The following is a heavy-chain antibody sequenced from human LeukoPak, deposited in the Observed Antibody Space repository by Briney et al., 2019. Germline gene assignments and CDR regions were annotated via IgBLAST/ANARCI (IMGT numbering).Heavy chain of an antibody. Sequence: SQTLSLTCTVSGGSISSGDYYWSWIRQPPGKGLEWIGYIYYSGSTNYNPSLKSRVTISVDTSKNQFSLKLSSVTAADTAVYYCARLHSTVVTPIGDYWGQGTLVTVSS. CDR2: IYYSGST. V-gene: IGHV4-30-4*01. D-gene: IGHD4-23*01. CDR1: GGSISSGDYY. J-gene: IGHJ4*02. CDR3: ARLHSTVVTPIGDY.